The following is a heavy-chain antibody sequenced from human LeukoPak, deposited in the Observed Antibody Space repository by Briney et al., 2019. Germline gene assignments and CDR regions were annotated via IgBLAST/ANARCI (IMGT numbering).Heavy chain of an antibody. J-gene: IGHJ4*02. CDR2: IKQDGSEK. Sequence: HSGGSLRLSCAASGFTFSTYWMSWVRQAPGKGLEWVANIKQDGSEKYYVESVKGRFTISRDNAKNSLYLQMNSLRAEDTAVYYCARSLGGIAAATFDYWGQGALVTVSS. D-gene: IGHD6-13*01. CDR3: ARSLGGIAAATFDY. CDR1: GFTFSTYW. V-gene: IGHV3-7*04.